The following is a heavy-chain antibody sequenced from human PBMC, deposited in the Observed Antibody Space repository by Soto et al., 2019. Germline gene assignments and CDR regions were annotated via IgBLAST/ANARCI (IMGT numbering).Heavy chain of an antibody. D-gene: IGHD3-3*01. V-gene: IGHV3-23*01. CDR3: AKGKGAPSYDFWRGQPPDV. CDR1: GFTFSTYA. J-gene: IGHJ6*04. Sequence: EVQLLDSGGGLVQPGESLRLSCAASGFTFSTYAMSWVRQAPGQGLEWVSSISNSGGSTYYADSVEGRFSISRDNSKNTLYLQLNSLRAEATDVNYCAKGKGAPSYDFWRGQPPDVWGKGTTVTVSS. CDR2: ISNSGGST.